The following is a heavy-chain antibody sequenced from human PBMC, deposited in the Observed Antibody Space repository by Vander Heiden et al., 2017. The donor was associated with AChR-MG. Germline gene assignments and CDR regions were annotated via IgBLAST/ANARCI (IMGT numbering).Heavy chain of an antibody. CDR3: ARAPGGQWLGYFDL. CDR2: ISSSGGST. D-gene: IGHD6-19*01. J-gene: IGHJ2*01. Sequence: EVQLVESGEGLVQPGGSLRLSCVASGFTFSNYAMHWVRQAPGKGLEYVASISSSGGSTYWADAVKGRFTISRDNSKNTLFLQMGSMRVEDMAVYYCARAPGGQWLGYFDLWGRGTLVTVSS. CDR1: GFTFSNYA. V-gene: IGHV3-64*02.